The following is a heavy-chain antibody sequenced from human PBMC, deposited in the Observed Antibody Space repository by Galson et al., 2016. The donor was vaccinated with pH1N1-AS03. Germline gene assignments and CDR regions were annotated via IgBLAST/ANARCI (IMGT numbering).Heavy chain of an antibody. CDR2: IIAIFGTP. V-gene: IGHV1-69*13. CDR3: ARRIAERLVAEESVAFDY. J-gene: IGHJ4*02. CDR1: GVTFRNFV. D-gene: IGHD6-25*01. Sequence: SVKVSCKASGVTFRNFVISWVRQAPGQGLEWVGGIIAIFGTPKHAQKFQGRVTITADESTSTAYMELSSLTSEDTAVYYCARRIAERLVAEESVAFDYWGQGTLVTVSS.